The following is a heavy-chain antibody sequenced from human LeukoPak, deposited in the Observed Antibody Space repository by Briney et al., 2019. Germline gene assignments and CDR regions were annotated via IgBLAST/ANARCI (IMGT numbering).Heavy chain of an antibody. D-gene: IGHD4-17*01. Sequence: GGSLRLSCAASGFTFDDYGMSWVRHAPAKGLEWVSGINWNGGSTGYADSVKGRFTISRDNAKNSLYLQMNSLRAEDTALYYCARENQGDYGSTFDYWGQGTLVTVSS. CDR3: ARENQGDYGSTFDY. CDR2: INWNGGST. J-gene: IGHJ4*02. CDR1: GFTFDDYG. V-gene: IGHV3-20*04.